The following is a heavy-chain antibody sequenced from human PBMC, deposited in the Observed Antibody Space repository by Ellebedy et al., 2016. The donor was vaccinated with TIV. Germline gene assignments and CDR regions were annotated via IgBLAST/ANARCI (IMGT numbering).Heavy chain of an antibody. CDR1: GFTFSSYW. D-gene: IGHD6-6*01. CDR3: AVQGPAARQME. J-gene: IGHJ4*02. CDR2: IKQDGSDK. Sequence: GESLKISCAASGFTFSSYWMSWVRQAPGKGLEWVANIKQDGSDKYYVDSVKGRFTMSRDTSKNTLHLQMNSLRVEDTAVYYCAVQGPAARQMEWGQGTLVTVSS. V-gene: IGHV3-7*03.